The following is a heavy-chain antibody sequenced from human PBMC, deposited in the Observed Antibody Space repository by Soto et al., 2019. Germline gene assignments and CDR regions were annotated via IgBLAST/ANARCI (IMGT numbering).Heavy chain of an antibody. D-gene: IGHD3-10*01. J-gene: IGHJ4*02. Sequence: QVQLVESGGGVVQPGRSLRLSCAASGFTFSSYGMHWVRQAPGKGLEWVAVISYDGSNKYYVDSVKGRFTISRDNSKNTLYLQMNSLRAEDTAVYYCAQSWGYNAALDYWGQGTLVTVSS. CDR3: AQSWGYNAALDY. V-gene: IGHV3-30*03. CDR2: ISYDGSNK. CDR1: GFTFSSYG.